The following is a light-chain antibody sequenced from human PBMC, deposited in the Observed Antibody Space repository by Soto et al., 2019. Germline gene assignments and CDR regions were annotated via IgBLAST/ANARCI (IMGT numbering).Light chain of an antibody. Sequence: QSALTQPPSASGSPGQSVTISCTATSRDVGGNNYVSWYQQHPGKAPKVMIYEVSKRPSGVPDRFSGSKSGNTASLTVSGLQAEDEADYYCTSYGGSIRNHVVFGGGTKLTVL. CDR2: EVS. CDR3: TSYGGSIRNHVV. V-gene: IGLV2-8*01. J-gene: IGLJ2*01. CDR1: SRDVGGNNY.